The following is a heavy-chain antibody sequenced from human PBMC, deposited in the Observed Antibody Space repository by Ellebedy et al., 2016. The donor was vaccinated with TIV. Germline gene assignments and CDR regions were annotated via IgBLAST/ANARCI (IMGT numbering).Heavy chain of an antibody. D-gene: IGHD4-17*01. CDR1: GGSISSGGYY. CDR3: ARGGDYGDRFDP. V-gene: IGHV4-31*03. CDR2: LYYSGST. J-gene: IGHJ5*02. Sequence: SETLSLXCTVSGGSISSGGYYWSWIRQHPGKGLEWIGYLYYSGSTYYNPSLKSRVTISVDTSKNQFSLKLSSVTAADTAVYYCARGGDYGDRFDPWGQGTLVTVSS.